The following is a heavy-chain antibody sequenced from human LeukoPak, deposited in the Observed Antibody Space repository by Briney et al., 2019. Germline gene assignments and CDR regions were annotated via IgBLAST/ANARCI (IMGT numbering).Heavy chain of an antibody. D-gene: IGHD6-6*01. CDR1: GYTFTGYY. V-gene: IGHV1-2*02. J-gene: IGHJ5*02. CDR3: ARGPIAARLYNWFDP. CDR2: INPNSGGT. Sequence: ASVKVSCKASGYTFTGYYMHWVRQAPGQGLVWMGWINPNSGGTNYAQKFQGRVTMTRDTSISTAYMELSRLRSDDTAVYYCARGPIAARLYNWFDPWGQGTLVTVSS.